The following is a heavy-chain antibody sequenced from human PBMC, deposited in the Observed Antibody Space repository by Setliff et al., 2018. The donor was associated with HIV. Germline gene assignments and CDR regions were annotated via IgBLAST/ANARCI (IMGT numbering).Heavy chain of an antibody. J-gene: IGHJ6*03. CDR3: TRRGADSYYPRPLDV. Sequence: PSETLSLTCTVSGGSVSTGNYYWNWIWLPPGKGLEWIGYIFYSGSTNYSPSLKSRVTISVDTSKNQFSLRLNSVTAADTAIYYCTRRGADSYYPRPLDVWGKGTTVTVS. CDR2: IFYSGST. D-gene: IGHD3-10*01. CDR1: GGSVSTGNYY. V-gene: IGHV4-61*01.